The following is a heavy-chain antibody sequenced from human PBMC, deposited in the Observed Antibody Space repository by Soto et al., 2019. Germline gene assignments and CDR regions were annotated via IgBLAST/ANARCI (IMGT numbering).Heavy chain of an antibody. CDR3: SKEPHRDSSGWYWGYFDY. V-gene: IGHV3-23*01. CDR1: GFTFSSYA. J-gene: IGHJ4*02. Sequence: GGSLRLSCAASGFTFSSYAMSWVRQAPGKGLEWVSAISGSGGSTYYADSVKGRLTISRDNSKNTLYLQMNGLRAEDTAVYYWSKEPHRDSSGWYWGYFDYWGQGTLVTVSS. D-gene: IGHD6-19*01. CDR2: ISGSGGST.